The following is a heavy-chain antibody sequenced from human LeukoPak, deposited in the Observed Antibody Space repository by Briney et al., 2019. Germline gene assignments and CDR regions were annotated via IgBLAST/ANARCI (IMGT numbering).Heavy chain of an antibody. CDR1: GFTFSSYG. V-gene: IGHV3-33*06. D-gene: IGHD5-18*01. Sequence: PGGSLRLSCAASGFTFSSYGMHWVRRAPGKGLEWVAVIWYDGTNKYYADSVKGRFTISRDNSKNTLYLQMNSLRAEDTAVYFCAKDHTRGYSYGYPDYWGQGTLVTVSS. J-gene: IGHJ4*02. CDR2: IWYDGTNK. CDR3: AKDHTRGYSYGYPDY.